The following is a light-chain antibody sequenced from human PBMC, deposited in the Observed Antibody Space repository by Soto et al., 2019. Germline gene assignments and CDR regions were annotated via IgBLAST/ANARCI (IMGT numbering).Light chain of an antibody. V-gene: IGKV1-5*01. CDR2: HAS. CDR3: QHYNSYGT. CDR1: QNIDRW. Sequence: DIQMTQSPSTLPAYAAATVTLTFRASQNIDRWVAWYQQKSGKAPKILIYHASSLETGVPSRFSGSGSGTEFTLTISSVKPDDFASYYCQHYNSYGTFGQGTKVDIK. J-gene: IGKJ1*01.